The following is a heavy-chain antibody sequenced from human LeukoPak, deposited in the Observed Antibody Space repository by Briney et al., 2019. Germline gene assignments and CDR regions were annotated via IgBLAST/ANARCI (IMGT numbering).Heavy chain of an antibody. CDR3: ARDFDYGDYGGYFDY. CDR1: GGTFSSYA. J-gene: IGHJ4*02. Sequence: SVKVSCKASGGTFSSYAISWVRHAPGHGLEWMGRIIPIFGIANYAQKFQGRVTITADKSTSTAYMELSSLRSEDTAVYYCARDFDYGDYGGYFDYWGQGTLVTVSS. V-gene: IGHV1-69*04. D-gene: IGHD4-17*01. CDR2: IIPIFGIA.